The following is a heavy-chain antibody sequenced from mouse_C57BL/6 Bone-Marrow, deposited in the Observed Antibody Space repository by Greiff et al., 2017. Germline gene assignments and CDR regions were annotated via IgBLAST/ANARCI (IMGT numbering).Heavy chain of an antibody. CDR2: IYPSDSET. CDR3: ARGRITTVVYFDY. CDR1: GYTFTSYW. Sequence: VQLQQPGAELVRPGSSVKLSCKASGYTFTSYWMDWVKQRPGQGLEWIGNIYPSDSETHYNQKFKDKATLTVDKSSSTAYMPLSSLTSEDSAVYYCARGRITTVVYFDYWGQGTTLTVSS. J-gene: IGHJ2*01. D-gene: IGHD1-1*01. V-gene: IGHV1-61*01.